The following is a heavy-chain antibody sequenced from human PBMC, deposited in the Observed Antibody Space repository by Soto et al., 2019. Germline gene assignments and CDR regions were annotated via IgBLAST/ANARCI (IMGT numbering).Heavy chain of an antibody. J-gene: IGHJ4*02. CDR2: IYYSGST. CDR3: ARFGGSSWYELEMFDY. CDR1: GGSISSYY. Sequence: SETLSLTCTVSGGSISSYYWSWIRQPPGKGLEWIGYIYYSGSTNYNPSLKSRVTISVDTSKNQFSLKLSSVTAADTAVYYCARFGGSSWYELEMFDYWGQGTLVTVSS. D-gene: IGHD6-13*01. V-gene: IGHV4-59*01.